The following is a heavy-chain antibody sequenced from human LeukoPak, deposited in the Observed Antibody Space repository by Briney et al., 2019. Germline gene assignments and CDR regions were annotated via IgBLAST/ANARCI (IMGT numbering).Heavy chain of an antibody. V-gene: IGHV3-30*18. D-gene: IGHD3-3*01. J-gene: IGHJ4*02. CDR2: ISYDGSNK. Sequence: PGGSLRLSCAASGFTFSSYGMYLVRQAPGKGLEWVAVISYDGSNKYYADSVKGRFAISRDNSKNTLYLQMNSLRAEDTAVYYCAKDRDFWSGYRYYFDYWGQGTPVTVST. CDR1: GFTFSSYG. CDR3: AKDRDFWSGYRYYFDY.